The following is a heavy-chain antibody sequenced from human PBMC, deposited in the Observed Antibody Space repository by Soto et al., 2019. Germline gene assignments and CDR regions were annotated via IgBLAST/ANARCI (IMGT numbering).Heavy chain of an antibody. J-gene: IGHJ6*02. CDR3: ARPRRAATPYGAYASYYYGMDV. Sequence: GEALKISCRGSGYSFTSYYNCWVRQMPGKGLEWMGMIYPGDSEPTHSPSSQGQVTSAAQKSISTAYLQWSSRKGSDTAMYYCARPRRAATPYGAYASYYYGMDVWGRGTTVSV. CDR2: IYPGDSEP. D-gene: IGHD4-17*01. V-gene: IGHV5-51*01. CDR1: GYSFTSYY.